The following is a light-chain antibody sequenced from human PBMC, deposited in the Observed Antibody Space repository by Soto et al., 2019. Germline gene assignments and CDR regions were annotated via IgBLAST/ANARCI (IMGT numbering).Light chain of an antibody. V-gene: IGKV3-20*01. CDR2: GAS. CDR3: QKYGSSPIT. J-gene: IGKJ5*01. Sequence: EIVLTQSPGTLSLSPGERATLSCRASQSVSSSYLAWYQQKPGQAPRLLIYGASSRATGIPDRFSGSGSGTDFTLTISILEPEDFAGYYCQKYGSSPITFGQGTRLEIK. CDR1: QSVSSSY.